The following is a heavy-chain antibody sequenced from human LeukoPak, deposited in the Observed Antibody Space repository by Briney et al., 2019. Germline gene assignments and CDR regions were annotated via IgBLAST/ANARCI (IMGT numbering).Heavy chain of an antibody. J-gene: IGHJ4*02. D-gene: IGHD5-12*01. CDR1: GGTFSSYA. Sequence: GASVKVSCKASGGTFSSYAISWVRQAPGQGLEWMGRIIPILGIANYAQKFQGGVTITADKSTSTAYMELSSLRSEDTAVYYCAREGGIVATIQPYDYWGQGTLVTVSS. V-gene: IGHV1-69*04. CDR2: IIPILGIA. CDR3: AREGGIVATIQPYDY.